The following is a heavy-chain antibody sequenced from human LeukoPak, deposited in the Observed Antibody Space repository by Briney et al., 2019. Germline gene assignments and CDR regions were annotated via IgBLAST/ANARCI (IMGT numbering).Heavy chain of an antibody. CDR3: ARDSPGHDY. Sequence: GGSLRLSCAASGFTFHDYGMSWVRHAPGKGLECVSAINWNGDTTVYADSVKGRFIISRDNAKNSLYLQMNSLRAEDTALYYCARDSPGHDYWGQGTLVTVST. D-gene: IGHD3-10*01. CDR2: INWNGDTT. V-gene: IGHV3-20*04. J-gene: IGHJ4*02. CDR1: GFTFHDYG.